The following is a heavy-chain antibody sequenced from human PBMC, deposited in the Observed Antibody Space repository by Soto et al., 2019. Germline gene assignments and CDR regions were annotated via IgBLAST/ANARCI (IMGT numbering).Heavy chain of an antibody. J-gene: IGHJ5*01. CDR1: GITFSSYP. D-gene: IGHD6-19*01. V-gene: IGHV3-64D*06. Sequence: GGSLRLSCSASGITFSSYPMLWVRQPPGRRLECVSAITSSGGSAFYADSVKGRFTISRDNSKNTLYLQMSSLRPEDTAVYFCVQRGISGWYDSWGQGALVTVSS. CDR2: ITSSGGSA. CDR3: VQRGISGWYDS.